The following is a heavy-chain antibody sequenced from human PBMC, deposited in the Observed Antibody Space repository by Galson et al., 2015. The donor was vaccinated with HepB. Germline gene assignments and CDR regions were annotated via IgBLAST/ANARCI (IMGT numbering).Heavy chain of an antibody. J-gene: IGHJ4*02. CDR1: GDSISGSY. D-gene: IGHD3-10*01. Sequence: SETLSLTCSVTGDSISGSYWSWIRQPPGKGLEWIGYIHYNGKTRYNPSLRSRVTMSVDTSKNSFSLKLSSVTAADTAFYYCARVLDSGTSDYWGQGTQVTVSS. V-gene: IGHV4-59*01. CDR2: IHYNGKT. CDR3: ARVLDSGTSDY.